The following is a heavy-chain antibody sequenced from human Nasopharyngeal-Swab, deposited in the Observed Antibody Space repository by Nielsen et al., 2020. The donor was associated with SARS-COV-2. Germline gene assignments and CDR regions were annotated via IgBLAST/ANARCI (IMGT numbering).Heavy chain of an antibody. CDR1: GFTFSDYY. CDR2: ISSSSSYT. V-gene: IGHV3-11*06. Sequence: GGSLRLSCAASGFTFSDYYVSWIRQAPGKGLEWVSYISSSSSYTNYADSVKGRFTISRDNAKNSLYLQMNSLRAEDTAVYYCARGGGYSYGWGYYFDYWGQGTLVTVSS. J-gene: IGHJ4*02. CDR3: ARGGGYSYGWGYYFDY. D-gene: IGHD5-18*01.